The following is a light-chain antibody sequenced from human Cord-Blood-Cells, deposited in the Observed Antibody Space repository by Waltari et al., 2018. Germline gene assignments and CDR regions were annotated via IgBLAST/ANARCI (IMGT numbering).Light chain of an antibody. J-gene: IGKJ2*01. CDR2: AAS. CDR3: QQSYSTPRT. CDR1: QSISSY. Sequence: QSPSSLSASVGDRVTITCRASQSISSYLNWYQQKPGKAPKLLIYAASSLQSGVPSRFSGSGSGTDFTLTISSLQPEDFATYYCQQSYSTPRTFGQGTKLEIK. V-gene: IGKV1-39*01.